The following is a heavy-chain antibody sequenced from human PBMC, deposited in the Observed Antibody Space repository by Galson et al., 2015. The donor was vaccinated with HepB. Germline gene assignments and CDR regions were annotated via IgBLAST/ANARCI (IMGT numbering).Heavy chain of an antibody. Sequence: SVKVSCKASGGTFSSYAISWVRQAPGQGLEWMGGIIPIFGTANYAQKFQGRVTITADKSTSTAYMELSSLRSEDTAVYYCARGGYFDWPIYYYYGMDVWGQGTTVTVSS. V-gene: IGHV1-69*06. CDR3: ARGGYFDWPIYYYYGMDV. J-gene: IGHJ6*02. CDR2: IIPIFGTA. D-gene: IGHD3-9*01. CDR1: GGTFSSYA.